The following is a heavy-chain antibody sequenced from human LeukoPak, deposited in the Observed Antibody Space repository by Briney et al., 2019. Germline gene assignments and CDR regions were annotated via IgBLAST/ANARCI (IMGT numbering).Heavy chain of an antibody. CDR1: GGSVSNYY. CDR3: ARHFAYSSSSYFDY. CDR2: FYYTGSP. V-gene: IGHV4-59*08. J-gene: IGHJ4*02. Sequence: SETLSLTCSVSGGSVSNYYWSWIRQPPGKGLEWIGYFYYTGSPNYNPSLKTRVTMFEDKSKNQFSLRLYSVTVADTAVYYCARHFAYSSSSYFDYWGQGSLVTVSS. D-gene: IGHD6-6*01.